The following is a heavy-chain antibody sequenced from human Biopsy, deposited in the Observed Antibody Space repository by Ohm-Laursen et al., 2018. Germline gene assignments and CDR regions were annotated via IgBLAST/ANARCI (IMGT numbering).Heavy chain of an antibody. Sequence: GSLRLSCTAPGFTFTDYDMSWVRHVPGQGLQWPALVSATATSVYYADSVRGRFFISRDNAENSVFLEMSNLRADDTALYYCARNVRLQMTEHSGVISYSRYFAMDAWGQGTTVTVSS. CDR3: ARNVRLQMTEHSGVISYSRYFAMDA. D-gene: IGHD2-15*01. CDR1: GFTFTDYD. CDR2: VSATATSV. V-gene: IGHV3-11*01. J-gene: IGHJ6*02.